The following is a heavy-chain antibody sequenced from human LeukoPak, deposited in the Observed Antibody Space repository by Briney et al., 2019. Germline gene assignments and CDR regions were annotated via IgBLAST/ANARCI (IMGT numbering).Heavy chain of an antibody. V-gene: IGHV4-39*01. J-gene: IGHJ2*01. CDR2: IYYSGST. CDR1: GGSISSSDYF. Sequence: SETLSLTCTVSGGSISSSDYFWGWIRQPPGKGLEWIGSIYYSGSTYYNPSLKSRVTISVDTSKNQFTLKLSSVTAADTAVYYCARVPKYFDLWGRGTLVTVSS. CDR3: ARVPKYFDL.